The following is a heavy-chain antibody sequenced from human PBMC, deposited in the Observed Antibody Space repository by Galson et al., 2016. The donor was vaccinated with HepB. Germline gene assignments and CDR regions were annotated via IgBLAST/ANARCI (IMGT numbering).Heavy chain of an antibody. CDR1: GFTFEDYG. CDR2: IGWNGDNI. V-gene: IGHV3-9*01. Sequence: SLRLSCAASGFTFEDYGMHWVRQAPGKGLEWVSRIGWNGDNIGYADSVKGRFTISRGNAKNSLYLQMTSLRADDTALYYCAKDKGLATVSSMDVWGQGTTVTVSS. D-gene: IGHD4-17*01. J-gene: IGHJ6*02. CDR3: AKDKGLATVSSMDV.